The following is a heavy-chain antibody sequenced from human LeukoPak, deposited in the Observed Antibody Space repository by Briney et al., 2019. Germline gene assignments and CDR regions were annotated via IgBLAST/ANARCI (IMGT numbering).Heavy chain of an antibody. D-gene: IGHD3-10*01. CDR3: AMGSFGDPLAL. Sequence: GGTLRLSCAASGFTFSSYGMNWVRQAPGKGLEWVSVFYRDGGIYYADSVKGRFTISRDNSKNMVYLQMNSLRVEDTAVYYCAMGSFGDPLALWGQGTLVTVSS. V-gene: IGHV3-66*01. J-gene: IGHJ4*02. CDR1: GFTFSSYG. CDR2: FYRDGGI.